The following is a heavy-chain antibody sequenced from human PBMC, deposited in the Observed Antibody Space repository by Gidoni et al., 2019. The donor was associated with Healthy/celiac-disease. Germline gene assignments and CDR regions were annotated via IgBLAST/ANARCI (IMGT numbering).Heavy chain of an antibody. V-gene: IGHV3-30*18. CDR3: AKDLYYYDSSGYYLDY. J-gene: IGHJ4*02. CDR1: GFTFRSSG. Sequence: QVQLVESGGGVVQPRSSLRPSCAASGFTFRSSGMHWVRQAPGKGLEWVAVISYDGSNKYYADSVKGRFTISRDNSKNTLYLQMNSLRAEDTAVYYCAKDLYYYDSSGYYLDYWGQGTLVTVSS. CDR2: ISYDGSNK. D-gene: IGHD3-22*01.